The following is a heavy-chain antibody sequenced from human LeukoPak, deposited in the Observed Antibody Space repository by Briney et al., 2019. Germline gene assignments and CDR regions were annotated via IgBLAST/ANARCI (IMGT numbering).Heavy chain of an antibody. D-gene: IGHD3-22*01. CDR3: ARSDYDSSGYYHY. CDR1: GYTFTSYG. Sequence: ASVKVSCKASGYTFTSYGISWVRQAPGQGLEWMGRIIPILGIANYAQKFQDRVTITADKSTSTAYMELSSLRSEDTAVYYCARSDYDSSGYYHYWGQGTLVTVSS. V-gene: IGHV1-69*04. CDR2: IIPILGIA. J-gene: IGHJ4*02.